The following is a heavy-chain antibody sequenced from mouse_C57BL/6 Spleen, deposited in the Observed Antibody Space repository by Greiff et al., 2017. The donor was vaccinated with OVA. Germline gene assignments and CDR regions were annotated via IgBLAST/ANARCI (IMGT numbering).Heavy chain of an antibody. J-gene: IGHJ1*03. CDR1: GYSISSGYY. CDR2: ISYDGSN. CDR3: ASRGYCDV. V-gene: IGHV3-6*01. Sequence: EVKVEESGPGLVKPSQSLSLTCSVTGYSISSGYYWNWIRQFPGNKLEWMGYISYDGSNNYNPSLKNRISITRDTSKNQFFLKLNSVTTEDTATYHCASRGYCDVWGTGTTVTVSS.